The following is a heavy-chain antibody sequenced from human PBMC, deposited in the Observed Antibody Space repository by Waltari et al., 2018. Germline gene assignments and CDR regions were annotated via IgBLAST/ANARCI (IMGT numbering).Heavy chain of an antibody. D-gene: IGHD3-22*01. J-gene: IGHJ4*02. CDR1: GGAMRGNY. Sequence: QVQLQESGPGLLKASETLPLSCSVSGGAMRGNYWSWIRQPPGQGLEWIGYIYYTGSTNYKPSLKSRVTMSLDTSKNQFSLKLRSVTAADTAVYYCTRGGSGYPFDYWGQGTLVSVSS. CDR2: IYYTGST. CDR3: TRGGSGYPFDY. V-gene: IGHV4-59*01.